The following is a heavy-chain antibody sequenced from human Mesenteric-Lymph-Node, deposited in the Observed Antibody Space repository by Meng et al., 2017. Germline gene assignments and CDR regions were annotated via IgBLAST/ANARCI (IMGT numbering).Heavy chain of an antibody. CDR3: AMWGGGALDY. V-gene: IGHV3-74*01. J-gene: IGHJ4*02. D-gene: IGHD2-21*01. Sequence: RLTISRDDAKNTLYLQINSLRVDDTAVYYCAMWGGGALDYWGQGTLVTVSS.